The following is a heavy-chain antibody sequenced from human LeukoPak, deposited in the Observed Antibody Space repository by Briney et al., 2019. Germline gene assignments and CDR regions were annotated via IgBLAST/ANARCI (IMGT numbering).Heavy chain of an antibody. CDR3: AKDSRDGSPDY. J-gene: IGHJ4*02. CDR2: IWYDGSNK. CDR1: GFTFSSYG. V-gene: IGHV3-33*06. Sequence: GGSLRLSCAASGFTFSSYGMHWVRQAPGRGLEWVAVIWYDGSNKYYADSVKGRFTISRDNSKNTLYLQMNSLRAEDTAVYYCAKDSRDGSPDYWGQGTLVTVSS. D-gene: IGHD5-24*01.